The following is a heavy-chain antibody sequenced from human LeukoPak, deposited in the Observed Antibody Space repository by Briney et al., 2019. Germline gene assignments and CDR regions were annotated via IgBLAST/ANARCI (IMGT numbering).Heavy chain of an antibody. CDR2: INGDGSWT. Sequence: GGSLRLSCAASGNYWMHRVRQAPGKGLVWVSHINGDGSWTTYADSVKGRFTISKDNAKNTVYLQMNNLRAEDTAVYYCVSFYQTYWGRGTLVTVSS. J-gene: IGHJ4*02. D-gene: IGHD2-15*01. V-gene: IGHV3-74*01. CDR1: GNYW. CDR3: VSFYQTY.